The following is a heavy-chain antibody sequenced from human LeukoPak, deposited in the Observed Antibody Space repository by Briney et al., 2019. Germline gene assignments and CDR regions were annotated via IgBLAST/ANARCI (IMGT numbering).Heavy chain of an antibody. Sequence: SVKVSCKASGGTFSSYAISWVRQAPGQGPEWMGGIIPIFGTANYAQKFQGRVTITADESTSTAYMELSSLRFEDTAVYYCATRGYSYGSFDYWGQGTLVTVSS. CDR2: IIPIFGTA. D-gene: IGHD5-18*01. CDR3: ATRGYSYGSFDY. J-gene: IGHJ4*02. V-gene: IGHV1-69*13. CDR1: GGTFSSYA.